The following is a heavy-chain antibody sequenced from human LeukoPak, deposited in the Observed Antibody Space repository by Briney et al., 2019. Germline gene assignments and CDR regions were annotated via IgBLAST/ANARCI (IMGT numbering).Heavy chain of an antibody. CDR3: ACRITDFDY. V-gene: IGHV4-39*01. D-gene: IGHD3-10*01. CDR2: IYYSGST. Sequence: SETLSLTCTVSGGSISGSSYYWGWIRQPPGKGLEWIGSIYYSGSTYYNPSLKSRVTISVDTSKNQFSLKLNSVTATDTAVYYCACRITDFDYWGQGTLVTVSS. J-gene: IGHJ4*02. CDR1: GGSISGSSYY.